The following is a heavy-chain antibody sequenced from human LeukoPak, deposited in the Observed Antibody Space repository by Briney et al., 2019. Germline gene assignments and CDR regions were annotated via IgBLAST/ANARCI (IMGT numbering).Heavy chain of an antibody. J-gene: IGHJ4*02. CDR3: AKGGKWDVTPFDY. CDR2: ISGGGGST. CDR1: GFTFTSYS. V-gene: IGHV3-23*01. Sequence: PGGSLRLSCAASGFTFTSYSMNWVRQALGKGLEWVSTISGGGGSTYYADSVKGRFTTSRDNSKNTLYLQVNSLRAEDTAVYYCAKGGKWDVTPFDYWGQGTLVTVSA. D-gene: IGHD1-26*01.